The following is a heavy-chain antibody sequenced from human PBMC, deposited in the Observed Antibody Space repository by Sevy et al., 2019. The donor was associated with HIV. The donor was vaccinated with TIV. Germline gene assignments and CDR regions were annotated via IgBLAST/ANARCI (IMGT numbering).Heavy chain of an antibody. J-gene: IGHJ6*03. D-gene: IGHD6-13*01. V-gene: IGHV4-34*01. CDR3: ARGREQGLHATYYYFYMDV. CDR1: GGSFTGYY. Sequence: SETLSLTCAVYGGSFTGYYWSWIRQPPGKGLEWIGEINHSGSTNYNPSLKSRVTISGDTSKNQFSLKLTSVTAADTAVYYCARGREQGLHATYYYFYMDVWGKGTTVTVSS. CDR2: INHSGST.